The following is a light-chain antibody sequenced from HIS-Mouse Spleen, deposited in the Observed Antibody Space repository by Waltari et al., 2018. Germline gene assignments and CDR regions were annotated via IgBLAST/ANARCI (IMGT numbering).Light chain of an antibody. J-gene: IGLJ3*02. CDR1: SGSVSTSYY. CDR3: VLYMGSGIWV. V-gene: IGLV8-61*01. CDR2: RTT. Sequence: QTVVTQEPSFSVSPGGTVTLTCGLSSGSVSTSYYPSWYQQTPGPAPRTLIYRTTTRSSGVPDRFSGSILGNKAALTITGAQADDESDYYCVLYMGSGIWVFGGGTKLTVL.